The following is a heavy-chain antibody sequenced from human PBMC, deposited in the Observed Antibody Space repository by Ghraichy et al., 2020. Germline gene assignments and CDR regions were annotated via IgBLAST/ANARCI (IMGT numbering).Heavy chain of an antibody. CDR3: ARITRGGNSGYAFDI. CDR1: GFTVSSNY. J-gene: IGHJ3*02. D-gene: IGHD3-3*01. Sequence: LSLTCAASGFTVSSNYMSWVRQAPGEGLEWVLLIHSGGSTYYADSVKGRFTISRDNSGNTLYLQMNSLRADDTAVYFCARITRGGNSGYAFDIWGQGTMVTVSS. V-gene: IGHV3-66*01. CDR2: IHSGGST.